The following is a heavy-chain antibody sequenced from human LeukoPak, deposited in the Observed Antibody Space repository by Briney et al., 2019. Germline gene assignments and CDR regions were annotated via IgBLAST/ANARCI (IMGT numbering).Heavy chain of an antibody. D-gene: IGHD6-6*01. Sequence: PGGSLRLSCAASGFTFSTYSMNWVRQAPGKGLEWVSYITSTGTTTYYADSVKGRSTISRDNGQNSLFLQMNSLRDEDTAVYYCARDPSARYWGQGTLVTVSS. CDR1: GFTFSTYS. CDR3: ARDPSARY. V-gene: IGHV3-48*02. CDR2: ITSTGTTT. J-gene: IGHJ4*02.